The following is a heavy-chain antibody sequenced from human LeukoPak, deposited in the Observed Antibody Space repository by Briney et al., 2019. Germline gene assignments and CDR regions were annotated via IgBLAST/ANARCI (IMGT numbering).Heavy chain of an antibody. CDR2: INHSGST. CDR3: ARRGPLGPRQYYDFWSGYYQD. CDR1: GGSFSGYY. V-gene: IGHV4-34*01. D-gene: IGHD3-3*01. J-gene: IGHJ4*02. Sequence: SETLSLTCAVYGGSFSGYYWSWIRQPPGKGLEWIGEINHSGSTNYNPSLKSRVTISVDTSKNQFSLKLSSVTAADTAVYYCARRGPLGPRQYYDFWSGYYQDWGQGTLVTVSS.